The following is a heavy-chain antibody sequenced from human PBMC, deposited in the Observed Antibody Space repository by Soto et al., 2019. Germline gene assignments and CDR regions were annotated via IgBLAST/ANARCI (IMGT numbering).Heavy chain of an antibody. D-gene: IGHD6-19*01. Sequence: EVQLLESGGGLVQPGGSLRLSCAASGFTFSSYAMSWVRPAPGKGLEWVSAISGSGGSTYYADSAKGRFTISRDNSKNTLYLQMNSLRAEDTAVYLCAKETVPGTFGYWGQGTLVTVSS. CDR3: AKETVPGTFGY. CDR1: GFTFSSYA. CDR2: ISGSGGST. V-gene: IGHV3-23*01. J-gene: IGHJ4*02.